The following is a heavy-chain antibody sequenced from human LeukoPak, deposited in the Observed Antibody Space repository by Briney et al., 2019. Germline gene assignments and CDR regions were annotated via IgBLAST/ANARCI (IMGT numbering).Heavy chain of an antibody. D-gene: IGHD2-2*01. CDR3: ARGGPSWGSGDYFDY. CDR2: IYHSGST. J-gene: IGHJ4*02. Sequence: PSETLSLTCTVSGGSISSGSYYWSWIRQPPGKGLEWIGYIYHSGSTYYNPSLKSRVTISVDRSKNQFSLKLSSVTAADTAVYYCARGGPSWGSGDYFDYWGQGTLVTVSS. V-gene: IGHV4-30-2*01. CDR1: GGSISSGSYY.